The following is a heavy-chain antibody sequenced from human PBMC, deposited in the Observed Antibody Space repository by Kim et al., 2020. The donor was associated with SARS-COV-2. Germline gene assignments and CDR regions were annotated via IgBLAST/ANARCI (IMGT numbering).Heavy chain of an antibody. Sequence: SETLSLTCTVSGGSISSSSYYWGWIRQPPGKGLEWIGSIYYSGSTYYNPSLKSRVTISVDTSKNQFSLKLSSVTAADTAVYYCARRPGATTYYFDYWGQGTLVTVSS. CDR1: GGSISSSSYY. CDR2: IYYSGST. CDR3: ARRPGATTYYFDY. J-gene: IGHJ4*02. D-gene: IGHD1-1*01. V-gene: IGHV4-39*01.